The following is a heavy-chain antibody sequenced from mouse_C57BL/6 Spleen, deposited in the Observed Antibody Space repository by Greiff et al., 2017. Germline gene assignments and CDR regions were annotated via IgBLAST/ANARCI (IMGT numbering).Heavy chain of an antibody. Sequence: EVHLVESEGGLVQPGSSMKLSCTASGFTFSDYYMAWVRQVPEKGLEWVANINYDSSSTYYLDSLKSRFIISRDNAKNILYLQMSSLKSEDTATYYCARGGYGSLDYWGKGTTLTVSS. D-gene: IGHD1-1*01. CDR2: INYDSSST. V-gene: IGHV5-16*01. CDR1: GFTFSDYY. J-gene: IGHJ2*01. CDR3: ARGGYGSLDY.